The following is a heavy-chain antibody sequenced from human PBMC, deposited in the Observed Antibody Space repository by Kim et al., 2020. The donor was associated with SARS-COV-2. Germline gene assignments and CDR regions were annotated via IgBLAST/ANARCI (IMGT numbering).Heavy chain of an antibody. V-gene: IGHV3-48*02. Sequence: IYYAASVEGRFTISRDNAKNSLFLQMNSLRDEDTAFYYCVRDRMGGAFDMWGQGTMVTVSS. D-gene: IGHD3-16*01. CDR3: VRDRMGGAFDM. J-gene: IGHJ3*02. CDR2: I.